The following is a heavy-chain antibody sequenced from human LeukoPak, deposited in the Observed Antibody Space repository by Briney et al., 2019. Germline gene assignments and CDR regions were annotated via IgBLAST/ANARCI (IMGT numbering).Heavy chain of an antibody. D-gene: IGHD3-3*01. J-gene: IGHJ4*02. CDR2: ISDNGRTK. CDR1: GLTFSDYH. V-gene: IGHV3-11*04. CDR3: ARDHDFGVVIFDY. Sequence: NPGGSLRLSCAASGLTFSDYHMSWIRQAPGKGLEWVSHISDNGRTKYYANSVKGRFTISRDNAKNSLYLQMNSLRAEDTAVYYCARDHDFGVVIFDYWGQGTLVTVSS.